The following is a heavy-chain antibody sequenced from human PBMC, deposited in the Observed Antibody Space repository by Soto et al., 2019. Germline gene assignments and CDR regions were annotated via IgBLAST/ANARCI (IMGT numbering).Heavy chain of an antibody. CDR2: IYTSGST. D-gene: IGHD5-12*01. J-gene: IGHJ6*02. CDR3: ARGYSGYDYYYYGMDV. Sequence: SETLSLTCTVPGGSISSYYWSWIRQPAGKGLEWIGRIYTSGSTNYNPSLKSRVTMSVDTSKNQFSLKLSSVTAADTAVYYCARGYSGYDYYYYGMDVWGQGTTVTVSS. CDR1: GGSISSYY. V-gene: IGHV4-4*07.